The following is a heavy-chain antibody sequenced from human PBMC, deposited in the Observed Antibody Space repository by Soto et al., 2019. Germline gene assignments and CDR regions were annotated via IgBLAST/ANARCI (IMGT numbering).Heavy chain of an antibody. Sequence: SVKVSCKASGFTFTSSAMQWVRQARGQRLEWIGWIVIGSDNTNYAKKLQERLTVTRDMSTSTAYIDLSSLRSKDSAVYYCAAAYDYCVPYYFYYWGQGTLVTFSS. D-gene: IGHD4-17*01. CDR3: AAAYDYCVPYYFYY. V-gene: IGHV1-58*02. J-gene: IGHJ4*02. CDR2: IVIGSDNT. CDR1: GFTFTSSA.